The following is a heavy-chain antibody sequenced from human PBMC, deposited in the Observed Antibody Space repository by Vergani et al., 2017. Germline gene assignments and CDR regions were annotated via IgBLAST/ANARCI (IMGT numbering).Heavy chain of an antibody. V-gene: IGHV3-74*01. CDR3: VRARCSGPCFMSNWFDS. CDR1: GFSFSGYW. CDR2: IKSDGSIT. Sequence: EVQLVESGGGLIHPWGSLRLSCEGSGFSFSGYWMHWVRQSPEKGLVWVSRIKSDGSITNYADSVKGRFTISRDNAKNTLYLEMNSLRGDDTAIYYCVRARCSGPCFMSNWFDSWGQGTLVTVSS. D-gene: IGHD5-12*01. J-gene: IGHJ5*01.